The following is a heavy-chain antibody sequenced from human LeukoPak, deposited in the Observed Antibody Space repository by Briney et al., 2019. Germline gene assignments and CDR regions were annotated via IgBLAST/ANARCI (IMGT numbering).Heavy chain of an antibody. V-gene: IGHV3-53*01. CDR2: IYSGGST. CDR3: ATVIDNSGSLGF. Sequence: GGSLRLSCAASGFTFSSYWMSWVRQAPGKGLEWVSVIYSGGSTYYTDSVKGRFTISRDSSKHTLYLQMNSLRAEDTAVYYCATVIDNSGSLGFWGQGTLVTVSS. D-gene: IGHD3-22*01. J-gene: IGHJ4*02. CDR1: GFTFSSYW.